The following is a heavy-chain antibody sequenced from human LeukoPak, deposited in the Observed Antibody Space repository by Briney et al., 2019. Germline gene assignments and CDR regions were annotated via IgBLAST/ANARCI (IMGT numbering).Heavy chain of an antibody. V-gene: IGHV4-4*07. CDR2: IYTSGST. CDR1: DGSISSYY. D-gene: IGHD6-19*01. Sequence: TSETLSLTCTVSDGSISSYYWSWIRQPAGKGLEWIGRIYTSGSTNYNPSLKSRVTMSVDTSKNQFSLKLSSVTAADTAVYYCARGKRSGWPDYWGQGTLVTVSS. J-gene: IGHJ4*02. CDR3: ARGKRSGWPDY.